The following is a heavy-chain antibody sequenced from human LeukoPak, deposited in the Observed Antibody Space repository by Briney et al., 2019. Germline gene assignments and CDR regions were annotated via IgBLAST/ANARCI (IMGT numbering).Heavy chain of an antibody. D-gene: IGHD5-24*01. CDR3: TRDIVWLQLEY. CDR2: IYSGGST. CDR1: GFTFSSYA. Sequence: PGGSLRLSCAASGFTFSSYAMSWVRQAPGKGLEWVSVIYSGGSTYYADSVKGRFTISRDNARNSLYLQMSSLRVEDTAVYYCTRDIVWLQLEYWGQGALVTVSS. V-gene: IGHV3-23*03. J-gene: IGHJ4*02.